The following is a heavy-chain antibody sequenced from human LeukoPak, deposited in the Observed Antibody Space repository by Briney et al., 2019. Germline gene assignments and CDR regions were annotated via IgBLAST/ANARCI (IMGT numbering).Heavy chain of an antibody. D-gene: IGHD5-12*01. J-gene: IGHJ4*02. CDR1: GFTLSNYA. CDR2: ISYDGSNK. CDR3: ARDRPLTSSGYPRGFDY. V-gene: IGHV3-30*04. Sequence: GGSLRLSCAASGFTLSNYAMNWVRQAPGKGLEWVAVISYDGSNKYYADSVKGRFTISRDNSKNTLYLQMNSLRAEDTAVYYCARDRPLTSSGYPRGFDYWGQGTLVTVSS.